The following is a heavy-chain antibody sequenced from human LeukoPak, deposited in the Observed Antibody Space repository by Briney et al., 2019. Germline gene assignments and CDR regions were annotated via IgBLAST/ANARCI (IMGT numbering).Heavy chain of an antibody. D-gene: IGHD1-26*01. CDR1: GGSCSGYY. V-gene: IGHV4-34*01. CDR2: INHSGST. CDR3: ARGRGSYSPGD. J-gene: IGHJ4*02. Sequence: SETLSLTCAVYGGSCSGYYWSWIRQPPGKGLEWIGEINHSGSTNYNPSLKSRVTISVDTSKNQFSLKLSSVTAADTAVYYCARGRGSYSPGDWGQGTLVTVSS.